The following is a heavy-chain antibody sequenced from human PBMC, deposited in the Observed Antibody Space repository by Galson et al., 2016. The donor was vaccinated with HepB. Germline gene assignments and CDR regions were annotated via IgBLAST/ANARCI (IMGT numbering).Heavy chain of an antibody. V-gene: IGHV3-73*01. CDR2: IRTKVNSYAT. CDR3: TSGSYYKGYY. D-gene: IGHD1-26*01. Sequence: SLRLSCAASGFTLSGSAMHWVRQASGKGLEWVGRIRTKVNSYATTYAASVKARFTLSRADSKNTSYLQTNSLKTEHTAVYYRTSGSYYKGYYWAQGTLVTVSS. CDR1: GFTLSGSA. J-gene: IGHJ4*02.